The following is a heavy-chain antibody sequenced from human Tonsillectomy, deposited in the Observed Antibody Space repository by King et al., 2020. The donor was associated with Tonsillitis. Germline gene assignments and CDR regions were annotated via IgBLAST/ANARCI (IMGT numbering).Heavy chain of an antibody. D-gene: IGHD3-3*01. CDR3: ARRRNDFWSGYYRGDYFDY. Sequence: VQLQQWGAGLLQPSETLSLTCAVYGGSFSGYYWSWIRQPPGKGLAWIGEINHSGSTNYNPSLKSRVTISADTSKNQCSLNRSSVTAADTAVYYCARRRNDFWSGYYRGDYFDYWGQGTLVTVSS. V-gene: IGHV4-34*01. CDR1: GGSFSGYY. J-gene: IGHJ4*02. CDR2: INHSGST.